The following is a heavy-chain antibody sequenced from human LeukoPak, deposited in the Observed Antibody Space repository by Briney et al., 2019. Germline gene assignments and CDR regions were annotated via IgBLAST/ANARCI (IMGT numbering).Heavy chain of an antibody. CDR1: GFTFSSYG. CDR2: IRYDGSNK. V-gene: IGHV3-30*02. J-gene: IGHJ4*02. Sequence: GGSLRLSCAAPGFTFSSYGMHWVRQAPGKGLEWVGFIRYDGSNKYYADSVKGRFTISRDNSKNTLYLQMNSLRAEDTAVYYCAKALLPFATVTAQSDYWGQGTLVTVSS. CDR3: AKALLPFATVTAQSDY. D-gene: IGHD4-17*01.